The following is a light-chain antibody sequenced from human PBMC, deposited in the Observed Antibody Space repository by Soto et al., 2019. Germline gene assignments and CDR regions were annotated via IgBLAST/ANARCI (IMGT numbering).Light chain of an antibody. V-gene: IGLV3-21*02. CDR3: QVWDRSTDHYV. CDR1: RIGSKS. CDR2: DDS. Sequence: SYELTQPPSVSVAPGQTARITCGGSRIGSKSVHWYQQKPGQAPVLVVYDDSDRPSGIPERFSGSNSGNTATLTISRVEAGDEADYYCQVWDRSTDHYVFATGTKVTVL. J-gene: IGLJ1*01.